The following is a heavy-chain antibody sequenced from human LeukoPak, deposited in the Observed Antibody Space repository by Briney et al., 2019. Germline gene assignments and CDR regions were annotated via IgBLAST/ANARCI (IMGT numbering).Heavy chain of an antibody. CDR1: GFTFGDYA. J-gene: IGHJ5*02. CDR3: TLAVTTEFLVGWFDP. V-gene: IGHV3-49*03. Sequence: GGSLRLSCTASGFTFGDYAMSWFRQAPGKGLEWVGFIRSKAYGGTTEYAASVKGRFTISRDDSKSIAYLQMNSLKTEDTAVYYCTLAVTTEFLVGWFDPWGQGTLVTVSS. CDR2: IRSKAYGGTT. D-gene: IGHD4-17*01.